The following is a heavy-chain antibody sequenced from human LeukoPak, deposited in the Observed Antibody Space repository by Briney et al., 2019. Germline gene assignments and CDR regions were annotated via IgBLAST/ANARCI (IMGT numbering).Heavy chain of an antibody. CDR3: ARDRKYYYHMDV. Sequence: SETLSLTCAVYGGSFSGYYWSWIRQPPGKGLEWIGSIYHSGSTYYNPSLKSRVTISVDTSKNQFSLRLSSLTAADTALYYCARDRKYYYHMDVWGKGTTVTVSS. V-gene: IGHV4-34*01. CDR2: IYHSGST. D-gene: IGHD1-14*01. CDR1: GGSFSGYY. J-gene: IGHJ6*03.